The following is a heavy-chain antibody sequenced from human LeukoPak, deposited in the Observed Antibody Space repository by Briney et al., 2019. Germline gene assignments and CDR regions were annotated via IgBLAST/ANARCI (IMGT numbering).Heavy chain of an antibody. CDR2: ISSTSRSSYI. V-gene: IGHV3-21*01. CDR1: GFSFSSYS. Sequence: GGSLRLSCAASGFSFSSYSMNWVRQAPGKGLEWVSSISSTSRSSYIFYAESVKGRFTISRDNSKNTLYLQMNSLRAEDTAVYYCAKSYYDFWSGYYQTFDYWGQGTLVTVSS. CDR3: AKSYYDFWSGYYQTFDY. D-gene: IGHD3-3*01. J-gene: IGHJ4*02.